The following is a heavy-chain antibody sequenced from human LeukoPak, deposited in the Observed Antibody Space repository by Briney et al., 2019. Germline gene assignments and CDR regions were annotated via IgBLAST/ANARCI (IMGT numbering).Heavy chain of an antibody. CDR2: ISYDGSNK. Sequence: GGSLRLSCAASGFTFSSYGMHWVRQAPGKGLEWVAVISYDGSNKYYADSVKGRFTISRDNSKNTLYLQMNSLRAEDTAVYYCARGRLRLGAKGPYYMDVWGKGTTVTVSS. CDR1: GFTFSSYG. CDR3: ARGRLRLGAKGPYYMDV. D-gene: IGHD1-26*01. J-gene: IGHJ6*03. V-gene: IGHV3-30*03.